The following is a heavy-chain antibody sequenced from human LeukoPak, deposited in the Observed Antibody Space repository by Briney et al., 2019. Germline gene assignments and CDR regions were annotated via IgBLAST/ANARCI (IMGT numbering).Heavy chain of an antibody. CDR3: ARHIDWKFDY. D-gene: IGHD1-1*01. CDR1: GFTFSTYW. J-gene: IGHJ4*02. V-gene: IGHV3-7*01. CDR2: IKQDGSEE. Sequence: GGSLRLSCAPSGFTFSTYWMTWVRQAPGQGLEWVANIKQDGSEEYYVDSVKGRFTISKDNAKNSLYLQMNSLRVEDTAVYYCARHIDWKFDYWGQGTLVTVSS.